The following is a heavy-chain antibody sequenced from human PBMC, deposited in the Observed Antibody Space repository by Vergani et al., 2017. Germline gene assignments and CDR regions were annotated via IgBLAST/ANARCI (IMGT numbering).Heavy chain of an antibody. V-gene: IGHV3-53*01. CDR2: IYSGGST. J-gene: IGHJ6*02. Sequence: VQLVESGGGVVQPGRSLRLSCAASGFTVSSNYMSWVRQAPGKGLEWVSVIYSGGSTYYADSVKGRFTISRDNSKNTLYLQMNSLRAEDTAVYYCASGYYGSGSYYILDWYYGMDVWGQGTTVTVSS. CDR1: GFTVSSNY. CDR3: ASGYYGSGSYYILDWYYGMDV. D-gene: IGHD3-10*01.